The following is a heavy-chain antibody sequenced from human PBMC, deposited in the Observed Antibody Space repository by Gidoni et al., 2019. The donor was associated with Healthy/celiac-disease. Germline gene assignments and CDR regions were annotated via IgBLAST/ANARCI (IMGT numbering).Heavy chain of an antibody. D-gene: IGHD6-6*01. CDR3: ARILALYSSSSQIYWFDP. CDR2: IFSNDEK. J-gene: IGHJ5*02. Sequence: QVTLKESGPVLVKPTETLTLTCTVSVFSLSNARMGVSWIRQPPGKALEWLAHIFSNDEKSYSTSLKSRLTISKDTSKSQVVLTMTNMDPVDTATYDCARILALYSSSSQIYWFDPWGQGTLVTVSS. CDR1: VFSLSNARMG. V-gene: IGHV2-26*01.